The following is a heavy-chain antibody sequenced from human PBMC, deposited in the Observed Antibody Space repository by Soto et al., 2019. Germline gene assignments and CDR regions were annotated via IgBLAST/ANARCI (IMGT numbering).Heavy chain of an antibody. Sequence: ASVKVSCKASGYTFTDYYMHWVRQAPGQGLEWMGWINPNSGGTNYAQKFQGRVTMTRDTSISTAYMELSRLRSDDTAVYYCARVMYYYDSSGYFPYFDYWGQGTLVTVSS. CDR3: ARVMYYYDSSGYFPYFDY. CDR2: INPNSGGT. V-gene: IGHV1-2*02. CDR1: GYTFTDYY. D-gene: IGHD3-22*01. J-gene: IGHJ4*02.